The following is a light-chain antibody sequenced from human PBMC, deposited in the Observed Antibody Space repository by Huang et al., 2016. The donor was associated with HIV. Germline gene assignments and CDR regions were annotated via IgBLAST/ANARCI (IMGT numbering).Light chain of an antibody. J-gene: IGKJ1*01. V-gene: IGKV3-15*01. CDR1: QSVSSN. CDR3: QPYNNWPPWT. Sequence: EIVMTQSPATLSVSPGERATLSCRASQSVSSNLACYQQKPGQAPSLLIYGASTRATGIPARFSGSGSGTEFTLTISSLQSEDFAVYYCQPYNNWPPWTFGQGTKVEVK. CDR2: GAS.